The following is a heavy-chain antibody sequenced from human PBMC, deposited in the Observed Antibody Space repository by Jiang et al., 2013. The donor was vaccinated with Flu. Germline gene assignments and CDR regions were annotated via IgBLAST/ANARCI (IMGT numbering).Heavy chain of an antibody. J-gene: IGHJ6*02. D-gene: IGHD3-3*01. V-gene: IGHV4-59*01. CDR3: ARDYDFWGTGGGLDV. CDR2: VYYSGST. CDR1: GASIGSYY. Sequence: GPGLVKPAETLSLTCTVSGASIGSYYWSWIRQPPGKGLEWIGHVYYSGSTKYNPSLKSRVTISVDTSKNQFSLKLSSVTAADTAVYYCARDYDFWGTGGGLDVWGQGATVTVSS.